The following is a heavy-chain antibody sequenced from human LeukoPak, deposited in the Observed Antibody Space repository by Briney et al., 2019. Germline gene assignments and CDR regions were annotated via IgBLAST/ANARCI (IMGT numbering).Heavy chain of an antibody. CDR3: AKDIRAGYSSGWYGFDY. CDR2: ISWNSGSI. D-gene: IGHD6-19*01. J-gene: IGHJ4*02. CDR1: GFTFDDYA. Sequence: GGSLRLSCAPSGFTFDDYAMHWVRQAPGKGLEWVSGISWNSGSIGYADSVKGRFTISRDNAKNSLYLQMNSLRAEDMALYYCAKDIRAGYSSGWYGFDYWGQGTLVTVSS. V-gene: IGHV3-9*03.